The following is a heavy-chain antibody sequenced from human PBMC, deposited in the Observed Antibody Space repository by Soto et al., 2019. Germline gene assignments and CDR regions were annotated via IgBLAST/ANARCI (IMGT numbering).Heavy chain of an antibody. J-gene: IGHJ4*02. Sequence: EVQLLKSGGGLVQPGGSLRLSCAASGFTFNSYAMSWVRQAPGRGLEWVSGISGTGSITYYADSVKGRFTISRDNSKSILYLQMNRLRVDDTAVFYCTRDLGRRGIYYCAQGTLVTVSA. CDR1: GFTFNSYA. V-gene: IGHV3-23*01. CDR3: TRDLGRRGIYY. D-gene: IGHD1-1*01. CDR2: ISGTGSIT.